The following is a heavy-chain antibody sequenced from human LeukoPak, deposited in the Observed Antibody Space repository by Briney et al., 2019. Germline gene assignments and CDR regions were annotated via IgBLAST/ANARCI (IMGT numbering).Heavy chain of an antibody. V-gene: IGHV3-30*02. J-gene: IGHJ4*02. CDR2: IWYDGTNK. Sequence: PGGSLRLSRAASGFTFSSYGIHWVRQAPGKGLEWVAFIWYDGTNKYYADSVKGRFTISRDNSKNTLYLQMNSLRAEDTAVYYCAKERKTYFYDTSGYPIDYWGQGTLVTVSS. CDR3: AKERKTYFYDTSGYPIDY. D-gene: IGHD3-22*01. CDR1: GFTFSSYG.